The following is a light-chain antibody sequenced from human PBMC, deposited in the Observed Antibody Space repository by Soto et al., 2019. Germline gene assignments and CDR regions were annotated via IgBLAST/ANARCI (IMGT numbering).Light chain of an antibody. V-gene: IGKV3-15*01. CDR1: QSVSSD. J-gene: IGKJ5*01. CDR3: QQYNNWLIT. Sequence: EIVMTQTPATLSVSPGERATLSCRASQSVSSDLAWYQQKPGQAPRLLIYGAYTRATGIPARFSGSGSGTECTLTISSLQSEEFAVYYCQQYNNWLITFGQGTRLEIK. CDR2: GAY.